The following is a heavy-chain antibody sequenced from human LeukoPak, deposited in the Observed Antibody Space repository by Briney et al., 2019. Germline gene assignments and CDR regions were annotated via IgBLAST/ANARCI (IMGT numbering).Heavy chain of an antibody. Sequence: RAGGSLRLSCAASGFTFSSYGMHWVRQAPGKGLEWVAVISYDGSNKYYADSVKGRFTISRDNSKNTLYLQMNSLKTEDTAVYYCTTDPGSYRDYWGQGTLVTVSS. V-gene: IGHV3-30*03. CDR2: ISYDGSNK. CDR3: TTDPGSYRDY. J-gene: IGHJ4*02. CDR1: GFTFSSYG. D-gene: IGHD1-26*01.